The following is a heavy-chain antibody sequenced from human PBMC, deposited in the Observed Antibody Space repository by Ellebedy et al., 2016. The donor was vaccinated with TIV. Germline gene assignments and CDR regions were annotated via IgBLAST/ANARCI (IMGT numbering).Heavy chain of an antibody. CDR2: INSDGSST. CDR3: AREGVVVTALRYYYYGMDV. V-gene: IGHV3-74*01. CDR1: GFTFSSYW. J-gene: IGHJ6*02. D-gene: IGHD2-21*02. Sequence: GESLKISXAASGFTFSSYWMHWVRQAPGKGLVWVSRINSDGSSTSYADSVKGRFTISRDNAKNTLYLQMNSLRAEDTAVYYCAREGVVVTALRYYYYGMDVWGQGTTVTVSS.